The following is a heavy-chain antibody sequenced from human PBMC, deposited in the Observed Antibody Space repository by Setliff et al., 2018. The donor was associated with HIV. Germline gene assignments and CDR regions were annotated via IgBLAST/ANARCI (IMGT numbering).Heavy chain of an antibody. V-gene: IGHV4-61*09. Sequence: PSETLSLTCTVSGGSISSGPYFWSWLRQPAGKGVEWMGHIYTSGRTLYNPSLKSRVTISGDTSKNQLSLKVTSVTAADTAVYYCARAQGYDYYMDVWGKGTTVTVSS. CDR1: GGSISSGPYF. CDR3: ARAQGYDYYMDV. CDR2: IYTSGRT. J-gene: IGHJ6*03.